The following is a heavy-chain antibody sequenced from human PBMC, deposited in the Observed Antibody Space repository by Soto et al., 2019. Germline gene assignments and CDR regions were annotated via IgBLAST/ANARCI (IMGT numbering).Heavy chain of an antibody. Sequence: QVQLVQSGAEVKKPGSSVKVSCKASGGTFISYTISWVRQAPGQGLEWMGRIIPILGITNYAQKFQGRVTITADKSTSTAYMELSSLRSEDTGVYYCARDYGSGSYLRWFDPWGQGTLVTVSS. J-gene: IGHJ5*02. CDR1: GGTFISYT. D-gene: IGHD3-10*01. CDR2: IIPILGIT. CDR3: ARDYGSGSYLRWFDP. V-gene: IGHV1-69*08.